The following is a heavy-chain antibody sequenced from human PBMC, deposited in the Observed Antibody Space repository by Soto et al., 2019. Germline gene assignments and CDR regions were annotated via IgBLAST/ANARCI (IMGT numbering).Heavy chain of an antibody. D-gene: IGHD6-13*01. CDR1: GGSFSGYY. V-gene: IGHV4-34*01. Sequence: QVQLQQWGAGLLTPSETLSLTCAVYGGSFSGYYWSWIRQPPGKGLEWIGEINHSGSTNYNPSLKRRVTISVDTSKNQFSLKLSSVTAADTAVYYCARVPIAAAGTRFFQHWGQGTLVTVSS. CDR2: INHSGST. CDR3: ARVPIAAAGTRFFQH. J-gene: IGHJ1*01.